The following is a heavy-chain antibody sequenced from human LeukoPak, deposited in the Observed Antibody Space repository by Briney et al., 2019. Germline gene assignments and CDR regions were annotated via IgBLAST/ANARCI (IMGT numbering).Heavy chain of an antibody. CDR3: ARDPTYYYDSSGYNKFDY. D-gene: IGHD3-22*01. CDR1: GFTFDDYG. CDR2: INWNGGST. Sequence: GGSLRLSCAASGFTFDDYGMRWVRQAPGKGLEWVSGINWNGGSTGYADSVKGRFTISRDNAKNSLYLQMNSLRAEDTALYYCARDPTYYYDSSGYNKFDYWGQGTLVTVSS. V-gene: IGHV3-20*04. J-gene: IGHJ4*02.